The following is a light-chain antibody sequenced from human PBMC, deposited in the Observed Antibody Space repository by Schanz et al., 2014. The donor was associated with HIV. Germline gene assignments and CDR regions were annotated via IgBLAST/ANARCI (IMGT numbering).Light chain of an antibody. V-gene: IGLV2-14*02. J-gene: IGLJ2*01. CDR2: EGT. CDR3: SSYTSTNTLVV. CDR1: SSDVGGYNL. Sequence: QSALPQPASVSGSPGQSITISCTGTSSDVGGYNLVSWYPPHPAKAPKLIIYEGTKRPSGVSDRFSGSKSGNTASLTISGLQAEDEGDYYCSSYTSTNTLVVFGGGTKLTVL.